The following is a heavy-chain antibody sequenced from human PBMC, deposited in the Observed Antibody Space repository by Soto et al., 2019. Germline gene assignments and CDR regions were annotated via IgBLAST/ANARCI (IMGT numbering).Heavy chain of an antibody. CDR2: IYYSGST. J-gene: IGHJ6*02. CDR1: GTSISSYY. V-gene: IGHV4-59*01. Sequence: SETLSLTCTVPGTSISSYYWSWIRKPPGKGLEWIGYIYYSGSTNYNPSLKSRVTISVDTSKNQFSLKLSSVTAADTAVYYCARVEYYYDSSGYYGYYGMDVWGQGTTVT. CDR3: ARVEYYYDSSGYYGYYGMDV. D-gene: IGHD3-22*01.